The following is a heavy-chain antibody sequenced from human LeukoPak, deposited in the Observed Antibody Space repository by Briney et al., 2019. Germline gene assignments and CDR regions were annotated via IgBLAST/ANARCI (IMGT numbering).Heavy chain of an antibody. CDR2: INTNTGNP. CDR3: AREVRGDYVPC. J-gene: IGHJ4*02. CDR1: GYTFTSYA. V-gene: IGHV7-4-1*02. Sequence: ASVKVSCRASGYTFTSYAMNWVRQAPGQGLEWMGWINTNTGNPTYAQGFTGRFVFSLDTSVSTAYLQISSLEAEDTAVYYCAREVRGDYVPCWGQGTLVTVSS. D-gene: IGHD4-17*01.